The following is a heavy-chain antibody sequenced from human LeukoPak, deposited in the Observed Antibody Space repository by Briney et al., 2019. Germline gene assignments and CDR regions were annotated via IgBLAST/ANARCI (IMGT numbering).Heavy chain of an antibody. D-gene: IGHD2-2*01. CDR3: AKECRSGYYYYYGMDV. Sequence: GRSLRLSCAASGFTFSSYAMHWVRQAPGKGLEWVAVISYDGSNKYYADSVKGRFTISRDNSKNTLYLQMNSLRAEDTAVYYCAKECRSGYYYYYGMDVWGQGTTVTVSS. CDR1: GFTFSSYA. CDR2: ISYDGSNK. V-gene: IGHV3-30*04. J-gene: IGHJ6*02.